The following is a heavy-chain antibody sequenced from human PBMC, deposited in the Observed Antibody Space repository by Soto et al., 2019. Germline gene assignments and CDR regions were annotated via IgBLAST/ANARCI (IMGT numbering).Heavy chain of an antibody. CDR2: IDPSDSYT. V-gene: IGHV5-10-1*01. CDR1: GYSFTSYW. CDR3: ARHAGNTVTPNYYYYGMDV. Sequence: GESLKISCKGSGYSFTSYWISWVLQMPWKGLEWMGRIDPSDSYTNYSPSFQGHVTISADKSISTAYLQWSSLKASDTAMYYCARHAGNTVTPNYYYYGMDVWGQGTTVTVSS. J-gene: IGHJ6*02. D-gene: IGHD4-4*01.